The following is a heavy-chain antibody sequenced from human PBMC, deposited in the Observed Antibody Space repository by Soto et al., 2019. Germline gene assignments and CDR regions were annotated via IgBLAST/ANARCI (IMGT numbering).Heavy chain of an antibody. D-gene: IGHD5-18*01. V-gene: IGHV4-39*01. CDR2: IYYSGSS. Sequence: PSETLSLTSTVSGGSISNSRCYWGWIRQPPGKGLEWIGSIYYSGSSYYNPSLKSRVTISIDTSKNQFSLSLSSVTAADTAMYYCATGGGRPGYNIGDRSDNWFDPWGQGTLVTVSS. J-gene: IGHJ5*02. CDR1: GGSISNSRCY. CDR3: ATGGGRPGYNIGDRSDNWFDP.